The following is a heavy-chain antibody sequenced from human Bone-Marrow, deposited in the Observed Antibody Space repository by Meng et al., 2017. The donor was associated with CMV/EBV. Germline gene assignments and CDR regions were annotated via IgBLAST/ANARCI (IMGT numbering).Heavy chain of an antibody. CDR1: DYSFSNYG. V-gene: IGHV1-18*01. Sequence: ASVKVSCKASDYSFSNYGVSWVRQAPGQGLEWLGWISAHNGNTKHAQNFQGRVTITTDESTSTAYMELSSLRSEDTAVYYCARPGVARTYYGMDVWGQGTTVTVSS. D-gene: IGHD2-15*01. CDR2: ISAHNGNT. J-gene: IGHJ6*02. CDR3: ARPGVARTYYGMDV.